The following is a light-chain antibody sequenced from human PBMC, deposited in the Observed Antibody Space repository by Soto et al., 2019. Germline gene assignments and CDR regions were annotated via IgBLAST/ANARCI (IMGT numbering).Light chain of an antibody. J-gene: IGKJ5*01. CDR1: QSVGSN. CDR3: QHHYNWPIT. Sequence: EIVLTQSPATLSLSPGERATLSCRASQSVGSNLAWYQQKPGQAPRLIIYGPSTRATGLPARFSGSGSGTEFTITISSLQSEDFAGYYCQHHYNWPITFGQGTRLEIK. V-gene: IGKV3-15*01. CDR2: GPS.